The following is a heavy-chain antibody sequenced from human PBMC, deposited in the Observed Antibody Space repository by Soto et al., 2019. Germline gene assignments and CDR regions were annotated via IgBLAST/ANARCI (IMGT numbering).Heavy chain of an antibody. CDR1: GFTFSNHA. Sequence: EVQLVESGESLVKPGGSLGLSCAASGFTFSNHAMNWVRQAPGKGLEWVSSIDSSSSFIYYADSVKGRFTISRDNAKNSVYLQMSSLRAEDTAVYYCARDPLWFGEIGYFDYWGQGALVTVSS. D-gene: IGHD3-10*01. CDR2: IDSSSSFI. CDR3: ARDPLWFGEIGYFDY. V-gene: IGHV3-21*01. J-gene: IGHJ4*02.